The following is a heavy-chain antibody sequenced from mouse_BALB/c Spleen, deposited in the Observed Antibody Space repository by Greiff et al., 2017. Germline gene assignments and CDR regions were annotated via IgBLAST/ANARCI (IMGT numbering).Heavy chain of an antibody. CDR2: ISSGGSYT. V-gene: IGHV5-6-4*01. Sequence: DVKLVESGGGLVKPGGSLKLSCAASGFTFSSYTMSWVRQTPEKRLEWVATISSGGSYTYYPDSVKGRFTISRDNAKNTLYLQMSSLKSEDTAMYYCTRGATATDWYFDVWGAGTTVTVSS. D-gene: IGHD1-2*01. CDR1: GFTFSSYT. J-gene: IGHJ1*01. CDR3: TRGATATDWYFDV.